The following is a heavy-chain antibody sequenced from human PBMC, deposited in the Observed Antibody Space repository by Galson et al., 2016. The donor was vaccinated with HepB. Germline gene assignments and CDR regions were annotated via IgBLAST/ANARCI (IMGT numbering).Heavy chain of an antibody. CDR2: ICGSCGDI. V-gene: IGHV3-9*01. Sequence: SLRLSCAASGFTFKNFGMTWVRQAPGKGLEWVSTICGSCGDIDYADSVQGRFTISRDNAKNSLYLQMNSLRVEDTAFYYCAKVRRIRSTAGMDVWGQGTTGTVSS. J-gene: IGHJ6*02. CDR3: AKVRRIRSTAGMDV. CDR1: GFTFKNFG. D-gene: IGHD2-15*01.